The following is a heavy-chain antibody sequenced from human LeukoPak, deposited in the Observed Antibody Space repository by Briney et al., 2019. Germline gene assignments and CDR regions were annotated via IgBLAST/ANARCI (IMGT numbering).Heavy chain of an antibody. CDR2: INNDGSDM. CDR1: GFTFNTYW. CDR3: ARGISYYGSGSRTGLYYFDY. D-gene: IGHD3-10*01. Sequence: PGGSLRLSCAASGFTFNTYWMHWVRQAPGKGLVWVSRINNDGSDMSYADSVKGRFTISRDNAKNTLYLQMNSLRVEDTAVYYCARGISYYGSGSRTGLYYFDYWGQGTLVTVSS. V-gene: IGHV3-74*01. J-gene: IGHJ4*02.